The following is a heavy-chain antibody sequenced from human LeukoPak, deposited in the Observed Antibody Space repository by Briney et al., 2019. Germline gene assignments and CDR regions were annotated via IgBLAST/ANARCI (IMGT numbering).Heavy chain of an antibody. CDR2: ISGSGGST. Sequence: PGGSLRLSCAASGFTFSSYAMSWVRQAPGKGLEWVSAISGSGGSTYYADSVKGRFTISRDNSKNTLYLQMNSLRAEDTAVYYCAKDMTVVVVPAAQWVPFDYWGQGTLVTVSS. J-gene: IGHJ4*02. V-gene: IGHV3-23*01. CDR1: GFTFSSYA. CDR3: AKDMTVVVVPAAQWVPFDY. D-gene: IGHD2-2*01.